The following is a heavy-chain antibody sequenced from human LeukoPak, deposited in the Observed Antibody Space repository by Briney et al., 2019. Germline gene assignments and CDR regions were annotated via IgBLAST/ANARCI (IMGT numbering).Heavy chain of an antibody. D-gene: IGHD3-3*01. Sequence: SGGSLRLSCEASGFTFNTCAMSWVRQAPGKRLEWVSAISESGSGTYYADSVKGRFTISRDNSKNTLYLQMNSLRVDDTALYYCAKGVFGVNRAFDYWGQGTLVTVSS. CDR2: ISESGSGT. J-gene: IGHJ4*02. CDR1: GFTFNTCA. CDR3: AKGVFGVNRAFDY. V-gene: IGHV3-23*01.